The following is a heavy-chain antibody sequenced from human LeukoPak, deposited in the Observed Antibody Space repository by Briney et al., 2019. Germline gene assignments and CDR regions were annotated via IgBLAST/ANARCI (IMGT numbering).Heavy chain of an antibody. Sequence: GASVKVSCKASGYTFSGYYMHWVRQAPGQGLEWMGWINPNSGDTNYAQKFQGRVTMTRDTSISTAYMELSRLRSDDTAVYYCARPFQSGGVGWLVLYGDIDAFDIWGQGTMVTVSS. V-gene: IGHV1-2*02. CDR3: ARPFQSGGVGWLVLYGDIDAFDI. D-gene: IGHD6-19*01. CDR1: GYTFSGYY. J-gene: IGHJ3*02. CDR2: INPNSGDT.